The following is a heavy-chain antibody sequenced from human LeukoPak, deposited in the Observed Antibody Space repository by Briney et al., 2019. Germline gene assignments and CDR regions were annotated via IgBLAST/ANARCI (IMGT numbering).Heavy chain of an antibody. CDR3: AREVTPYY. CDR2: ILNDGSNK. Sequence: GGSLRLSCAASGFTFSGSAMLWVRQASGKGLEWVAVILNDGSNKYHADSVKGRFTISRDNSKNTLYLQMDSLRDEDTAVYYCAREVTPYYWGQGTLVTVSS. D-gene: IGHD2-21*02. V-gene: IGHV3-30-3*01. CDR1: GFTFSGSA. J-gene: IGHJ4*02.